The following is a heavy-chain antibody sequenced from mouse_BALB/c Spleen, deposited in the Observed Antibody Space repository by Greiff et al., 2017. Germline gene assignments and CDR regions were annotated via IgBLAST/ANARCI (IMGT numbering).Heavy chain of an antibody. Sequence: VQLQQPGAELVRPGASVKLSCKASGYTFTSYWINWVKQRPGQGLEWIGNIYPSDSYTNYNQKFKDKATLTVDKSSSTAYMQLSSPTSEDSAVYYCTSLYYYGSWFAYWGQGTLGTVSA. CDR1: GYTFTSYW. V-gene: IGHV1-69*02. D-gene: IGHD1-1*01. CDR3: TSLYYYGSWFAY. J-gene: IGHJ3*01. CDR2: IYPSDSYT.